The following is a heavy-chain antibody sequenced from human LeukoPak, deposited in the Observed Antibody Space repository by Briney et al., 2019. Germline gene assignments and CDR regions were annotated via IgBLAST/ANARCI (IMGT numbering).Heavy chain of an antibody. V-gene: IGHV4-39*01. D-gene: IGHD3-16*02. J-gene: IGHJ4*02. Sequence: PSETLSLTCTVSGGSISSSSYYWGWIRQPPGKGLEWIGSIYYSGSTYYNPSLKSRVTISVDTSKNQFSLKLSSVTAADTAVYYCARGQYNDYVWGSYRYGYFDYWGQGTLVTVSS. CDR3: ARGQYNDYVWGSYRYGYFDY. CDR1: GGSISSSSYY. CDR2: IYYSGST.